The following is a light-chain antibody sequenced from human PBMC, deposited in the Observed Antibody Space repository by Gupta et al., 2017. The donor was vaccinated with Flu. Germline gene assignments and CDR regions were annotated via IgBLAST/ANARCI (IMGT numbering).Light chain of an antibody. Sequence: PSFLSASVGDRVTITCRASQDISTFLGWYQQKPGKAPNLLIYAASTLQRGVPSRFSGSGSGTEFTLTISSLQPEDFATYHCHQVNAYPFTFGQGTRVEIK. CDR3: HQVNAYPFT. CDR1: QDISTF. V-gene: IGKV1-9*01. CDR2: AAS. J-gene: IGKJ2*01.